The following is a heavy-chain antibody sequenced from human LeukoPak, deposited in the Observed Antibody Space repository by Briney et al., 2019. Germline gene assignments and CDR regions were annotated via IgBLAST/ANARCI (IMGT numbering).Heavy chain of an antibody. CDR1: GYTLTELS. CDR3: ANLLDIVVVPAAMWGEAFDI. Sequence: GASVKVSCKVSGYTLTELSMHWVRQAPGKGLEWMGGFDPEDGETIYAQKFQGRVTMTEDTSTDTAYMELSSLRAEDTAVYYCANLLDIVVVPAAMWGEAFDIWGQGTMVTVSS. CDR2: FDPEDGET. V-gene: IGHV1-24*01. D-gene: IGHD2-2*03. J-gene: IGHJ3*02.